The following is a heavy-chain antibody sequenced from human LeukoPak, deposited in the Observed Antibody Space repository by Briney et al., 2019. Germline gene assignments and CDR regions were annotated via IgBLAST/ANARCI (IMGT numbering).Heavy chain of an antibody. J-gene: IGHJ4*02. D-gene: IGHD6-19*01. Sequence: PSETLSLTCTVSGGSISSSSYYWGWIRQPPGKGLEWIGSIYYSGSTYYNPSLKSRVTISVDTSKNQFSLKLSSVTAADTAVYYCARLEAVAGTLIDYWGQGTLVTVSS. V-gene: IGHV4-39*01. CDR1: GGSISSSSYY. CDR2: IYYSGST. CDR3: ARLEAVAGTLIDY.